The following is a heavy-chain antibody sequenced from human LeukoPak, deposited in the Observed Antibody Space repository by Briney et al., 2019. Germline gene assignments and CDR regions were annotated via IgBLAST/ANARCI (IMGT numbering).Heavy chain of an antibody. CDR2: TYYRSKWNN. D-gene: IGHD1-26*01. CDR1: GDSVSTNSAT. CDR3: ARLVGAAWFDS. V-gene: IGHV6-1*01. J-gene: IGHJ5*01. Sequence: SQTLSLTCAISGDSVSTNSATWNWLRQSPSRGLEWLGRTYYRSKWNNDYAVSMKSRITINPDTSKNQFSLQLNSVTPEDTAVYYCARLVGAAWFDSWGQGTLVTVSS.